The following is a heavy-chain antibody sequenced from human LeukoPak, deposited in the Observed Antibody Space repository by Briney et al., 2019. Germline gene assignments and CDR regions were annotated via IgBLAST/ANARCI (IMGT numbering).Heavy chain of an antibody. D-gene: IGHD6-19*01. CDR2: ISGSGGST. J-gene: IGHJ4*02. Sequence: PRGSLRLSCAPSGFSFSSYAMSWVRQAPGEGMEWVSAISGSGGSTYYADSVKGRFTISRDNSKSTLYLQMNSLRAEDTAVYYCAKDESGWDYFDYWGQGTLVTVSS. V-gene: IGHV3-23*01. CDR3: AKDESGWDYFDY. CDR1: GFSFSSYA.